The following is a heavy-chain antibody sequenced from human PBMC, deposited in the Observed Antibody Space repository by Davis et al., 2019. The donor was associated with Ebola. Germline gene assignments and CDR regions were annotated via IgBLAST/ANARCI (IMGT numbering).Heavy chain of an antibody. V-gene: IGHV5-10-1*01. CDR1: GYSFSSYW. D-gene: IGHD3-22*01. J-gene: IGHJ3*02. CDR2: IYPSDSKT. Sequence: PGGSLRLSCEGSGYSFSSYWVNWVRQMPGKGLEWMGKIYPSDSKTMYSPSFQGHVTMSVDMSLNIAYLRWSRLKASDSAMYYCASGPYLYSSSSYADDGCEIWGQGTLVTVSS. CDR3: ASGPYLYSSSSYADDGCEI.